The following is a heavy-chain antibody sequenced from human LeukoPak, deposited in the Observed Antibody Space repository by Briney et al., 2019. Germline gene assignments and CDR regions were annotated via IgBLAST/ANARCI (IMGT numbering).Heavy chain of an antibody. Sequence: GGSLRLSCAASGFTFSTYWMTWVRQAPGKGLEWVANIKQDGSEKYYGDSLKGRFTISRDNAKKSLYLQMNSLRVEDTAVYYCARAGRVDYWGQGTLVTVSS. D-gene: IGHD1-26*01. CDR1: GFTFSTYW. J-gene: IGHJ4*02. CDR3: ARAGRVDY. V-gene: IGHV3-7*05. CDR2: IKQDGSEK.